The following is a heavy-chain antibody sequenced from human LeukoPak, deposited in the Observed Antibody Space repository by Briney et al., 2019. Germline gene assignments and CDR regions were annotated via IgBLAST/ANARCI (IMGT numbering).Heavy chain of an antibody. D-gene: IGHD3-10*01. CDR2: ISLDGSTE. CDR1: GFSLSNFQ. CDR3: MRDYMGWFDP. Sequence: GGSLRLSCVASGFSLSNFQMYWVRQAPGKGLEWVSIISLDGSTEFYADSVKGRFTISRDSASNTLHLEMNNLRTEDTAVYYCMRDYMGWFDPWGQGTLVTVSS. V-gene: IGHV3-30-3*01. J-gene: IGHJ5*02.